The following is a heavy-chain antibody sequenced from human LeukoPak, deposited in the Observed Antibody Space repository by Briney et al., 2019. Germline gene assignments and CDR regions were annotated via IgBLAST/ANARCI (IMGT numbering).Heavy chain of an antibody. Sequence: GASVKVSCKASGGTFSSYAISWVRQAPGQGLEWMGGIIPIFGTANYAQKFQGRVTITADESTSTAYMELSSLRSEDTAVYYCARTTEAHSWQTRYYSYYMDVWGKGTTVTISS. CDR1: GGTFSSYA. J-gene: IGHJ6*03. CDR3: ARTTEAHSWQTRYYSYYMDV. CDR2: IIPIFGTA. V-gene: IGHV1-69*13. D-gene: IGHD6-13*01.